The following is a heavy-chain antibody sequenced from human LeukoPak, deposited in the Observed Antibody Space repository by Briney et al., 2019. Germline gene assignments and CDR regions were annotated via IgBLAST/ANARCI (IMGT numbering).Heavy chain of an antibody. V-gene: IGHV3-15*01. CDR2: SKSKTDGGTA. J-gene: IGHJ5*02. Sequence: GGSLRLSCAASGFTFNNAWMTWVRQAPGKGLEWVGRSKSKTDGGTADYASPVKGRFTISRDDSKSTLYLQMNSLKTEDTAVYYCGTDRGAITSWGQGALVTVSS. CDR1: GFTFNNAW. CDR3: GTDRGAITS. D-gene: IGHD3-10*01.